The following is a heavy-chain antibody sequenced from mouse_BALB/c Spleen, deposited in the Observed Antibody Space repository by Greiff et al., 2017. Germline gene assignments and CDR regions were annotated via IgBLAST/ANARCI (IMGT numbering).Heavy chain of an antibody. Sequence: VMLVESGPGLVAPSQSLSITCTVSGFSLTGYGVNWVRQPPGKGLEWLGMIWGDGSTDYNSALKSRLSISKDNSKSQVFLKMNSLQTDDTARYYCARAYGNYAYYYAMDYWGQGTSVTVSS. CDR2: IWGDGST. CDR3: ARAYGNYAYYYAMDY. J-gene: IGHJ4*01. CDR1: GFSLTGYG. V-gene: IGHV2-6-7*01. D-gene: IGHD2-10*02.